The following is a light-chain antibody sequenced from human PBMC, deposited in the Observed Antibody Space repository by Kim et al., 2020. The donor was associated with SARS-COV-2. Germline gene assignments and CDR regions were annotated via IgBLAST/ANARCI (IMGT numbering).Light chain of an antibody. Sequence: GQRVTFSCVGSSSNIGSNFVYWYQQFPRMAPKLLIYRNSQRPSGVPDRFSGSKSDTSASLTINGLRSEDEAHYYCATWDDILDGQIFGGGTQLTVL. V-gene: IGLV1-47*01. J-gene: IGLJ2*01. CDR2: RNS. CDR3: ATWDDILDGQI. CDR1: SSNIGSNF.